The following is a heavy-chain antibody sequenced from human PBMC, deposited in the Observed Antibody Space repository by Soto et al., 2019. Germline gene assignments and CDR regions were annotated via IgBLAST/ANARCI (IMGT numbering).Heavy chain of an antibody. J-gene: IGHJ4*02. CDR1: GYTFTSYD. CDR3: ARSQRRTSAAGAGDY. CDR2: MNPNSGNA. Sequence: QVQLVQSGAEVKKPGASVKVSCKASGYTFTSYDINWVRQATGQGLEWMGWMNPNSGNAGYAQRFQGRVTMTWNTSISTAYMDLSSLRSKDTAVYYCARSQRRTSAAGAGDYWGQGTLVTVSS. V-gene: IGHV1-8*01. D-gene: IGHD6-13*01.